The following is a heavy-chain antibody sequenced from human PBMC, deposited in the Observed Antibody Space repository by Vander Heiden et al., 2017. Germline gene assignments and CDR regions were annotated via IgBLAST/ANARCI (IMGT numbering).Heavy chain of an antibody. CDR2: INPSGGST. CDR3: ARDPYDFWSGDVLDY. V-gene: IGHV1-46*01. CDR1: GYTFTSYY. Sequence: QVQLVQSGAEVKKPGASVKVSCKASGYTFTSYYMHWVRQAPGQGLEWMGIINPSGGSTSYAQKFQGRVTMTRDTSTSTVYMELSSLRSEDTAVYYCARDPYDFWSGDVLDYWGQGTLVTVSS. D-gene: IGHD3-3*01. J-gene: IGHJ4*02.